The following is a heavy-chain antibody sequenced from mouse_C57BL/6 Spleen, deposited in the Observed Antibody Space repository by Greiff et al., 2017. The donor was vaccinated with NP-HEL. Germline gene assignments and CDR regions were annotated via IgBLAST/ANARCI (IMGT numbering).Heavy chain of an antibody. D-gene: IGHD2-5*01. J-gene: IGHJ4*01. CDR1: GYSITSGYY. CDR3: ARESASYSIMDY. V-gene: IGHV3-6*01. CDR2: ISYDGSN. Sequence: EVQLQESGPGLVKPSQSLSLTCSVTGYSITSGYYWNWIRQFPGNKLEWMGYISYDGSNNYNPSLKNRISITRDTSKNQFFLKLNSVTTEDTATYYCARESASYSIMDYWGQGTSVTVSS.